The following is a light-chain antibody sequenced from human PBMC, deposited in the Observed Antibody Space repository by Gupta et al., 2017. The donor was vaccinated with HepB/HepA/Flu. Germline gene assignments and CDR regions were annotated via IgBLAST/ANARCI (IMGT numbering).Light chain of an antibody. CDR2: DAS. V-gene: IGKV1-33*01. Sequence: DINVPQSLFSVSSSVGDRVNLTCQASQDINNYLSWFQQKPGKPPNLLIYDASVLDTGVPSRFSGSGSGTVFTLTITSLQPEDFATYYCQQYDSLPRTFGGGTKVEIK. CDR3: QQYDSLPRT. J-gene: IGKJ4*01. CDR1: QDINNY.